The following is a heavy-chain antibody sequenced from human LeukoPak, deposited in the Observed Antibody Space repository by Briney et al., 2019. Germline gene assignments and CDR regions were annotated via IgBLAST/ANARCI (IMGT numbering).Heavy chain of an antibody. CDR1: GYRFTNYW. CDR2: IYPGDSET. J-gene: IGHJ3*02. V-gene: IGHV5-51*01. CDR3: ARRNPLSGDVFDI. Sequence: GESLKISCKGSGYRFTNYWIGWVRQMPGKGLGWMGIIYPGDSETRYSPSFQGQVTISADKSISTAYLQWSSLKASDTAMYYCARRNPLSGDVFDIWGQGTMVTVSS. D-gene: IGHD1-1*01.